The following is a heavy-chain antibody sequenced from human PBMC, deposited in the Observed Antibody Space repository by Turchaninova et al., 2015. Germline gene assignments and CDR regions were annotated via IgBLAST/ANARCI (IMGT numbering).Heavy chain of an antibody. CDR1: GDRVSSNSAA. J-gene: IGHJ5*02. D-gene: IGHD5-12*01. CDR2: KYYRSKWYY. Sequence: QVQLQQSGPGLVKPSQTLSLTCAISGDRVSSNSAAWNWIRQSPTGGLGGLGRKYYRSKWYYDYVLTVKSRMIINPDTSKNQFSLQLNSVTPEDTAVYYCARGRGGYSGYDFHWFDPWGQGTLVTVSS. CDR3: ARGRGGYSGYDFHWFDP. V-gene: IGHV6-1*01.